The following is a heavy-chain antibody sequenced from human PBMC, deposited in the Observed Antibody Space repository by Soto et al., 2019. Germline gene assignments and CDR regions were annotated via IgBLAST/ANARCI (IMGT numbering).Heavy chain of an antibody. J-gene: IGHJ6*02. CDR1: GFTVTSNG. D-gene: IGHD2-15*01. CDR3: ARDRGYDAHDYYYNAMDV. CDR2: ISPNGQGI. V-gene: IGHV3-23*01. Sequence: EVKLLESGGGLVQPGGSLRLSCGVSGFTVTSNGVSWVRQAPGKGLEWVSAISPNGQGIWYADSVKGRFTISRDNAKNSLYLQMNSLGVEDTAVYYCARDRGYDAHDYYYNAMDVWGQGTTVTVSS.